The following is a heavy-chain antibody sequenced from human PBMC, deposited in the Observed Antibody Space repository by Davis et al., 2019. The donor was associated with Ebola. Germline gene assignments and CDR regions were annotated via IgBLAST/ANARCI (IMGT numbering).Heavy chain of an antibody. J-gene: IGHJ4*02. CDR1: GFTFSTYW. CDR3: ADVETGSAY. CDR2: IFSGGKI. D-gene: IGHD1-1*01. V-gene: IGHV3-66*01. Sequence: GESLKISCVASGFTFSTYWMTWVRQAPGKGLEWVSSIFSGGKIFYADSVKGRFSISRDTSKNMLYLQMSSLRVEDTGVYYCADVETGSAYWGQGTLVTVSS.